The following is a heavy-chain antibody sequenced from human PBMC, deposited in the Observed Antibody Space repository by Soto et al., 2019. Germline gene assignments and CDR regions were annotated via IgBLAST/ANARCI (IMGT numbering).Heavy chain of an antibody. CDR1: GFTFSSYG. CDR2: ISYAGSNK. CDR3: AKDIVVVPAAMEPYGMDV. Sequence: QVQLVESGGGVVQPGRSLRLSCAASGFTFSSYGMHWVRQAPGKGLEWVAVISYAGSNKYYADSVKGRFTISRDNSKNTLYLQMNSLRAEDTAVYYCAKDIVVVPAAMEPYGMDVWGQGTTGTVSS. D-gene: IGHD2-2*01. J-gene: IGHJ6*02. V-gene: IGHV3-30*18.